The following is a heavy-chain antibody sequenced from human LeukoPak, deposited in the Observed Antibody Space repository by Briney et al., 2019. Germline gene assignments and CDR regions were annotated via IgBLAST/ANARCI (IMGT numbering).Heavy chain of an antibody. CDR1: GFTFSSNS. D-gene: IGHD1-26*01. J-gene: IGHJ4*02. V-gene: IGHV3-48*02. Sequence: HPGGSLRLSCAASGFTFSSNSMNWVRQAPGTGLERASYISSSSSTIYYADSVKGRFTISRDNAKNSLYLQMSSLRDEDTAVYYCARVTVGTRSIDYWGQGTLVTVSS. CDR3: ARVTVGTRSIDY. CDR2: ISSSSSTI.